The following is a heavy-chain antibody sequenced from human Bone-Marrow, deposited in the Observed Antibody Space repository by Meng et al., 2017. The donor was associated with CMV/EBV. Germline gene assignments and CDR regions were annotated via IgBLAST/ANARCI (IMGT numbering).Heavy chain of an antibody. CDR1: GGTFSSYA. CDR3: ARDRYDFWSGDRYFDY. V-gene: IGHV1-69*10. J-gene: IGHJ4*02. Sequence: SVKVSCKASGGTFSSYAISWVRQAPGQGLEWMGGIIPILGIANYAQKFQGRVTITADKSTSTAYMELSSLRSEDTAVYYCARDRYDFWSGDRYFDYWGQGTLVTVSS. D-gene: IGHD3-3*01. CDR2: IIPILGIA.